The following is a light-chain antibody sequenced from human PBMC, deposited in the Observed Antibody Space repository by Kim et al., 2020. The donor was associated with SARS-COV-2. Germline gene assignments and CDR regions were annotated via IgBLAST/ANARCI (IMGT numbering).Light chain of an antibody. CDR3: QQSYSTLALT. CDR1: QSSSSY. Sequence: PTGDRVTITCRASQSSSSYLNWYQQKPGKAPKLLIYAASSLQSGVPSRFSGSGSGTDFTLTINSLQPEDFATYYCQQSYSTLALTFGGGTKVDIK. CDR2: AAS. V-gene: IGKV1-39*01. J-gene: IGKJ4*01.